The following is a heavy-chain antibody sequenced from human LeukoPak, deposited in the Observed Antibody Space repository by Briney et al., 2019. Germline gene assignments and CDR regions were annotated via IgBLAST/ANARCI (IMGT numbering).Heavy chain of an antibody. J-gene: IGHJ6*03. V-gene: IGHV1-8*03. CDR1: GYTFTSYD. CDR2: MNPNSGNT. CDR3: ARGIRVVVVAAPVYYYYYYMDV. Sequence: ASVKVSCKASGYTFTSYDINWVRQATGQGLEWMGWMNPNSGNTGYAQKFRGRVTITRNTSISTAYMELSSLRSEDTAVYYCARGIRVVVVAAPVYYYYYYMDVWGKGTTVTVSS. D-gene: IGHD2-15*01.